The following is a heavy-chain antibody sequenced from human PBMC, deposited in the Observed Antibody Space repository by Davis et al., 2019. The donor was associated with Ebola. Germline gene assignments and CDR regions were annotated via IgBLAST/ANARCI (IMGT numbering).Heavy chain of an antibody. CDR2: TYSGGNS. Sequence: GESLKISCAASGFTVSSNSMTWVRQAPGRGLEWVSVTYSGGNSYYDESVKGRFTSSRDNSKNTVYLEMKSLRREDTAVYYCARETIMDQGGDAFDIWGQGTLVTVSS. J-gene: IGHJ3*02. CDR3: ARETIMDQGGDAFDI. CDR1: GFTVSSNS. V-gene: IGHV3-66*02. D-gene: IGHD3-10*01.